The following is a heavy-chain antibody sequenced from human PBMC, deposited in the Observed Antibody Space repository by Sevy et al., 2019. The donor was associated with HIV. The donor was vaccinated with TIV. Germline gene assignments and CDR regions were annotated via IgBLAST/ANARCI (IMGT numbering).Heavy chain of an antibody. Sequence: GGSLRLSCAASGFTFSDHYMDWVRQAPGKGLEWVGRTRNKANSYTTEYAASVKGRFTISSEDSKNSLYLQMNSLKTEDTAVYYCARDRAPDWYFDLWGRGTLVTVSS. CDR2: TRNKANSYTT. CDR3: ARDRAPDWYFDL. CDR1: GFTFSDHY. V-gene: IGHV3-72*01. J-gene: IGHJ2*01.